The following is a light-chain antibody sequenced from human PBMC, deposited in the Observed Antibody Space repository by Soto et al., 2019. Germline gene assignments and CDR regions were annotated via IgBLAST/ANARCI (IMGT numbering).Light chain of an antibody. Sequence: DIVMTQSPLSLPVTPGEPASISCRSSQSLLHSNGYNYLDWYLQKPGQSPQLLIYLGSNRASGVPDRFSGSGSGTDFTLKISRVEAEDVGVYYCMQAIQTPWTFCQGTKVEIK. CDR1: QSLLHSNGYNY. CDR2: LGS. J-gene: IGKJ1*01. V-gene: IGKV2-28*01. CDR3: MQAIQTPWT.